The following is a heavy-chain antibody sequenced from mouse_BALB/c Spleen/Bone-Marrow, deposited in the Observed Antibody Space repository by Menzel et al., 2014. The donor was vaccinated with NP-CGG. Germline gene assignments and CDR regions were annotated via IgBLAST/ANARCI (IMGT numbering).Heavy chain of an antibody. V-gene: IGHV5-6*02. CDR3: ARQTYYDYDGYFDY. D-gene: IGHD2-4*01. CDR1: GFTFSSYG. Sequence: DVKLQESGGDLVKPGGSLKLSCAASGFTFSSYGMSWVRQTPDMRLEWVATISSGGSYTYYPDSVKGRFTISRDNAKNTLYLQMSSLKSEDTAMYYCARQTYYDYDGYFDYWGQGTTLTVSS. J-gene: IGHJ2*01. CDR2: ISSGGSYT.